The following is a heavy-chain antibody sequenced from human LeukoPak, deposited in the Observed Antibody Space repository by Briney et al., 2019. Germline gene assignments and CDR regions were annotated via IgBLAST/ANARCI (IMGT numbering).Heavy chain of an antibody. Sequence: SETLSLTCAVYGGSFSGYYWSWIRQPPGKGLEWIGEINHSGSTNYNPSLKSRVTISVDTSKNQFSLKLSSATAADTAVYYCAGRRACGSYCCYYYYYYMDVWGKGTTVTISS. CDR3: AGRRACGSYCCYYYYYYMDV. V-gene: IGHV4-34*01. J-gene: IGHJ6*03. D-gene: IGHD1-26*01. CDR2: INHSGST. CDR1: GGSFSGYY.